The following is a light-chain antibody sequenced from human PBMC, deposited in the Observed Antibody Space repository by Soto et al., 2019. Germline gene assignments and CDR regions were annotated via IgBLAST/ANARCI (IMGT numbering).Light chain of an antibody. J-gene: IGKJ4*01. CDR2: DAS. CDR1: QGIGST. CDR3: QHYKSYPLT. Sequence: EIVMTQSPAALSVSPGEGATLSCRASQGIGSTLAWYQQKPGQTPRLLIYDASTRAAGVPARFSGSGSGTDFTLTINSLQSEDFATYFCQHYKSYPLTFGGGTKVGIK. V-gene: IGKV3-15*01.